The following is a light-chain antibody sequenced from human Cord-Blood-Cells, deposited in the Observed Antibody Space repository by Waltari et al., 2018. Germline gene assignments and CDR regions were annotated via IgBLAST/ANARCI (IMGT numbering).Light chain of an antibody. CDR3: QAWDSSTVV. V-gene: IGLV3-1*01. Sequence: SYELTQPPSVSVSPGQTASITCTGDKWGDKYACWYQQKPGQSPVLVIYQDSKRPSGIPKRFSGSNSGNTATLTISGTQAMDEADYYCQAWDSSTVVFGGGTKLTVL. CDR1: KWGDKY. J-gene: IGLJ2*01. CDR2: QDS.